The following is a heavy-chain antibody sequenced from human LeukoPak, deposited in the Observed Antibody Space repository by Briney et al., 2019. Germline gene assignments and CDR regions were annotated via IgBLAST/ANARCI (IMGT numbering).Heavy chain of an antibody. CDR3: VRGLYGSDSY. CDR2: IYHTGRS. Sequence: SGTLSLTCDVSGDSISSDNWWIWVRQPPGKGLEWIGEIYHTGRSNYNPSLKSRVSMSVDKSKNQFSLTLSSVTAADTALYYCVRGLYGSDSYWGQGSLVTVSS. CDR1: GDSISSDNW. V-gene: IGHV4-4*02. J-gene: IGHJ4*02. D-gene: IGHD1-26*01.